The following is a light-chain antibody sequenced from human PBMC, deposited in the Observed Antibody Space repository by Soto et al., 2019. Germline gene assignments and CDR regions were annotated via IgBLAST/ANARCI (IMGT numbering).Light chain of an antibody. J-gene: IGKJ4*02. CDR2: GAS. Sequence: DIVLTQSPGTLSLSPGERATLSCRASQTVGSTYLAWYQQRPGQAPRLLIHGASNRASGIPDRFSGSGSGTDFTLTISRLEPEDFAVYYCQQYGSSPRTFGGGTKVDIK. CDR1: QTVGSTY. CDR3: QQYGSSPRT. V-gene: IGKV3-20*01.